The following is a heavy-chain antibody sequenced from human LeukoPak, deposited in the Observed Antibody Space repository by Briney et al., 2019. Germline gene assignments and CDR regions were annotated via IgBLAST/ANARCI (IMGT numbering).Heavy chain of an antibody. CDR2: IYYSGST. J-gene: IGHJ4*02. Sequence: PSETLSLTCTVSGGSISSGDYYWSWIRQPPGKGLEWIGYIYYSGSTYYNPSLKSRVTISVDTSKNQFSLKLSSVTAADTAVYYCARGLILSSFLRGGSFDYWGQGTLVTVSS. CDR3: ARGLILSSFLRGGSFDY. D-gene: IGHD3-10*01. CDR1: GGSISSGDYY. V-gene: IGHV4-30-4*08.